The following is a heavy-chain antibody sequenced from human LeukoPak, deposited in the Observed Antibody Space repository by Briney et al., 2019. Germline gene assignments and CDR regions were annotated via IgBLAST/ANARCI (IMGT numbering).Heavy chain of an antibody. CDR2: ISNSGRTI. Sequence: LSLTCAVYGGSFSGYYWSWIRQPPGKGLEWVSYISNSGRTIYYADSVKGRFTISRDNAKNSVYLQMNSLRAEDTAVYYCARERMRLFGDHWGQGTLVTVSS. CDR1: GGSFSGYY. V-gene: IGHV3-11*04. D-gene: IGHD3-3*01. J-gene: IGHJ4*02. CDR3: ARERMRLFGDH.